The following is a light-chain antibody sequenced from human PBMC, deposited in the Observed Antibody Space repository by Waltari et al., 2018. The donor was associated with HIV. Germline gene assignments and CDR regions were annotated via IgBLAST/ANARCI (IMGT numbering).Light chain of an antibody. V-gene: IGLV2-23*02. CDR2: EVS. CDR3: CSYAGSSTYV. CDR1: RTDVGSYNI. Sequence: QSALTQPASVSGSPGQSITISCPGTRTDVGSYNIVSWYQQHPGKAPKLMMYEVSKRPSGVSNRFSGSKSGNTASLTISGLQAEDEADYYCCSYAGSSTYVFGTGTKVTVL. J-gene: IGLJ1*01.